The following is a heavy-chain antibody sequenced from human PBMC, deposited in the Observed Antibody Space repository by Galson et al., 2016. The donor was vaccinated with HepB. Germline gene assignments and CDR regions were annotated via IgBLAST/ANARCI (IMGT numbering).Heavy chain of an antibody. J-gene: IGHJ4*02. V-gene: IGHV3-9*01. CDR1: GFTFDDHG. Sequence: LRLSCAGSGFTFDDHGMHWVRQAPGKGLEWVSSISWNSGSIAYADSVKGRFTISRDNAKNSLYLRMNSLRPEDTALYYCAKDIEAWRIAVTGYFDYWGQGTLVTVSS. CDR3: AKDIEAWRIAVTGYFDY. D-gene: IGHD6-19*01. CDR2: ISWNSGSI.